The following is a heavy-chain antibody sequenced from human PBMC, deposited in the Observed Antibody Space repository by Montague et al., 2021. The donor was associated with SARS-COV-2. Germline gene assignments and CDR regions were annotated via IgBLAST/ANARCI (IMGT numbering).Heavy chain of an antibody. CDR3: ARGGSWLYYFDY. V-gene: IGHV6-1*01. CDR2: CHYRLKRNN. CDR1: GHSVAIDGPA. J-gene: IGHJ4*02. D-gene: IGHD6-13*01. Sequence: CAISGHSVAIDGPARRSDRNTSALDSRQLGICHYRLKRNNDYAVSVKSRITINPDTSKNQFSLQLNSVTPEDTAVYYCARGGSWLYYFDYWGQGTLVTVSS.